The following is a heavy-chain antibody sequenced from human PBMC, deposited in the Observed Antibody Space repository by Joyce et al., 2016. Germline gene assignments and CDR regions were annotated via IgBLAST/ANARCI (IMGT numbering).Heavy chain of an antibody. D-gene: IGHD3-22*01. CDR2: ISSDSTYI. CDR3: ARGGIVYDYSMDL. CDR1: GFTFSTSS. V-gene: IGHV3-21*02. Sequence: EVQLVESGGGLVKPGGSLRISCAASGFTFSTSSMSWFRRAPGKGLEWVSAISSDSTYIFYADSVKGRFTVSRDNAKNSLYLQMNSLRAEDTAVFFYARGGIVYDYSMDLWGQGTTVTVSS. J-gene: IGHJ6*02.